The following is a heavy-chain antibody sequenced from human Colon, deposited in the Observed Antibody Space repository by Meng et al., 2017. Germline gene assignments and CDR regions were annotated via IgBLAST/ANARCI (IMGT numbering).Heavy chain of an antibody. CDR2: IDHRGSA. J-gene: IGHJ4*02. V-gene: IGHV4-4*02. CDR3: ARHGGYYQDF. CDR1: GASVSVNSY. D-gene: IGHD4-23*01. Sequence: GQLQEAGPGRVKPSETLSLACSVSGASVSVNSYWSWVRQPPGRGLEWIGQIDHRGSAYYRPSLNSRVTMSLDKSRNQFSLRLTSVTAADTAVYYCARHGGYYQDFWGQGTLVTVSS.